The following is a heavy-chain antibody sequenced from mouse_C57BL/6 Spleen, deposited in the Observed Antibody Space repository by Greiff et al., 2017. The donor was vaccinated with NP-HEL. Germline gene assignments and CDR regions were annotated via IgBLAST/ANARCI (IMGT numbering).Heavy chain of an antibody. CDR1: GFNIKDYY. CDR2: IDPEDGDT. D-gene: IGHD2-3*01. J-gene: IGHJ1*03. V-gene: IGHV14-1*01. Sequence: VQLQQSGAELVRPGASVKLSCTASGFNIKDYYMHWVKQRPEQGLEWIGRIDPEDGDTEYAPKFQGKATMTADPSSNTAYLQLSSLTSEDTAVYYCTIVTTGSYWYFDVWGTGTTVTVSS. CDR3: TIVTTGSYWYFDV.